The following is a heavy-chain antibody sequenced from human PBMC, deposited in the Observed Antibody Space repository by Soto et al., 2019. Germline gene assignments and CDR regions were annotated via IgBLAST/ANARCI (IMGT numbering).Heavy chain of an antibody. CDR3: ARDRGSESFGDY. CDR1: GYTFTSYA. J-gene: IGHJ4*02. CDR2: INAGNGNT. V-gene: IGHV1-3*01. D-gene: IGHD3-16*01. Sequence: ASVKVSCKASGYTFTSYAMHWVRQAPGQRLEWMGWINAGNGNTKYSQKFQGRVTITRDTSASTAYMELSSLRSEDTAVYYCARDRGSESFGDYWGQGTLVTVSS.